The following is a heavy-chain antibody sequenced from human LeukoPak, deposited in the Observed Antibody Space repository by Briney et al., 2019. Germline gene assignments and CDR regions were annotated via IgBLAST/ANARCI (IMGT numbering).Heavy chain of an antibody. J-gene: IGHJ3*02. CDR3: ARVIVSDAFDI. CDR2: IYYSGST. Sequence: SETLSLTCAVYGGSFSGYYWSWIRQPPGKGLEWIGYIYYSGSTYYNPSLKSRVTISVDTSKNQFSLKLSSVTAADTAVYYCARVIVSDAFDIWGQGTMVTVSS. D-gene: IGHD2-21*01. CDR1: GGSFSGYY. V-gene: IGHV4-34*09.